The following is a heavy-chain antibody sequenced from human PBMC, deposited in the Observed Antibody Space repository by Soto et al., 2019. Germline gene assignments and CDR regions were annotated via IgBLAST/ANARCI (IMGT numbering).Heavy chain of an antibody. V-gene: IGHV3-30-3*01. Sequence: GSLRLAGAASVFTFSSYAMHWVRQAPGKGLEWVAVISYDGSNKYYADSVKGRFTISRDNSKNTLYLQMNSLRAEDTAVYYCARDRGITIFGVPYLNWFDPWGQGTLVTVSS. CDR2: ISYDGSNK. J-gene: IGHJ5*02. CDR3: ARDRGITIFGVPYLNWFDP. CDR1: VFTFSSYA. D-gene: IGHD3-3*01.